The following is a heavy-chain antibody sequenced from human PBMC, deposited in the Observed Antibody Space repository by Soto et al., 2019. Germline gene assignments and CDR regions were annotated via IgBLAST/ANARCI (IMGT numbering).Heavy chain of an antibody. D-gene: IGHD6-13*01. CDR2: IYHSGST. Sequence: ASETLSLTCAVSGGSISSSNWWSWVRQPPGKGLEWIGEIYHSGSTNYNPSLKSRVTISVDKSKNQFSLKLSSVTAADTAVYYCARVPEYSSSWYFYYYYYYGMDVWGQGTTVTVSS. CDR3: ARVPEYSSSWYFYYYYYYGMDV. J-gene: IGHJ6*02. V-gene: IGHV4-4*02. CDR1: GGSISSSNW.